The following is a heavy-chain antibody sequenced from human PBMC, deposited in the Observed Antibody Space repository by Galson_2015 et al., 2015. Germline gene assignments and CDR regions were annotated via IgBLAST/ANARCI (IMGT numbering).Heavy chain of an antibody. Sequence: SLRLSCAASRFTFSSYGMHWVRQAPGKGLEWVAVISYDGSNKYYADSVKGRFTISRDNSKNTLYLQMNSLRAEDTAVYYCAKGGPYGDHQYYFDYWGQGTLVTVSS. D-gene: IGHD4-17*01. CDR1: RFTFSSYG. J-gene: IGHJ4*02. CDR2: ISYDGSNK. CDR3: AKGGPYGDHQYYFDY. V-gene: IGHV3-30*18.